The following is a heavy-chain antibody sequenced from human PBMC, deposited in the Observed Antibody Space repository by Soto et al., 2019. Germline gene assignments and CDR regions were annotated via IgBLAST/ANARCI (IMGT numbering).Heavy chain of an antibody. CDR3: AAQYCSVDRCSPTAYGMDL. D-gene: IGHD2-15*01. Sequence: SVKVSCKASGFTFTSAAVQWVRQARGQRLEWIGWIVVGSGNTNYAQKFQERVTITRDMSTSTAYMELSSLRSEDTAVYYCAAQYCSVDRCSPTAYGMDLWGQGT. J-gene: IGHJ6*02. CDR2: IVVGSGNT. CDR1: GFTFTSAA. V-gene: IGHV1-58*01.